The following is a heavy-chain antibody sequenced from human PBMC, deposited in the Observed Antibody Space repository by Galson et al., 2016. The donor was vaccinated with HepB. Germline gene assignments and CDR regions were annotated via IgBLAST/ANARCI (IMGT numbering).Heavy chain of an antibody. D-gene: IGHD3-10*01. J-gene: IGHJ5*02. CDR2: IDPSGVTT. CDR1: GFTFTRHW. CDR3: ARENSNSGAVAWWFDP. V-gene: IGHV1-46*01. Sequence: SVKVSCKASGFTFTRHWMHWVRQAPGQGLEWMGIIDPSGVTTSYAPRFQGRLTLTRDTSTSTAYLELSSLRSEDTAVYYCARENSNSGAVAWWFDPWGQGTLVGVAS.